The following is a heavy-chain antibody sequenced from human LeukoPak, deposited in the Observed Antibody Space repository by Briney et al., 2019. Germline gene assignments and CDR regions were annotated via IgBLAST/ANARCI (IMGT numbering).Heavy chain of an antibody. CDR3: AADDGDILTAPGDY. D-gene: IGHD3-9*01. V-gene: IGHV1-58*01. CDR2: IVVGSGNT. CDR1: GFTFTSSA. J-gene: IGHJ4*02. Sequence: SVNVSCKASGFTFTSSAVQWVRQARGQRLEGIGWIVVGSGNTNYAQKFQERVTITRDMSTSTAYMALRNLRSEDTAVYYCAADDGDILTAPGDYWGQGTLVTVSS.